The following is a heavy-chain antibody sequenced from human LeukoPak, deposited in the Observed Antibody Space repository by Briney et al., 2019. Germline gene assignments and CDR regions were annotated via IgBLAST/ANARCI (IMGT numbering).Heavy chain of an antibody. V-gene: IGHV3-66*01. Sequence: GSLRLSCAASGFTFSSNYMSWVRQAPGKGLEWVSVIYSGGSTYYADSVKGRFTISRGNSKNTLYLQMNSLRAEDTAVYYCARPYDSSGYWHFDYWGQGTLVTVSS. D-gene: IGHD3-22*01. J-gene: IGHJ4*02. CDR3: ARPYDSSGYWHFDY. CDR2: IYSGGST. CDR1: GFTFSSNY.